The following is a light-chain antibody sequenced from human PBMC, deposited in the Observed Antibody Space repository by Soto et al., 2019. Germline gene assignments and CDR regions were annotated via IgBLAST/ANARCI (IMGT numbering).Light chain of an antibody. CDR3: AAWDDSLSGSYV. Sequence: QSVLTQPPSASGTPGQRVTISCSGSSSNIGSNYVYWYQQLPGTAPKLLMYRNNKRPSGVPDRFSGSKSGTSASLAISGLRSEDEADYYWAAWDDSLSGSYVFGTGTKLTVL. CDR2: RNN. J-gene: IGLJ1*01. CDR1: SSNIGSNY. V-gene: IGLV1-47*01.